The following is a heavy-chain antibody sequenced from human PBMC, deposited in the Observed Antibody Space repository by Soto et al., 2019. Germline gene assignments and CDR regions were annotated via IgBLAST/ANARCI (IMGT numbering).Heavy chain of an antibody. V-gene: IGHV6-1*01. D-gene: IGHD2-2*01. CDR2: TYYRSKWYN. Sequence: QALSLTCAISGDSVSSNSAAWNWIRQSPSSGLEWLGGTYYRSKWYNDYAVSVKSRITINPDTSKNQFSLQLNSVTPEDTAVYYCAGVSAAGIVVVQAAPILSYYYYGMDVWGQGTTVTVSS. CDR1: GDSVSSNSAA. CDR3: AGVSAAGIVVVQAAPILSYYYYGMDV. J-gene: IGHJ6*02.